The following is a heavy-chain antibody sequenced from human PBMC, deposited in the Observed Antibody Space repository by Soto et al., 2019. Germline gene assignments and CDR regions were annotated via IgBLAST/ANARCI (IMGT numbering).Heavy chain of an antibody. V-gene: IGHV4-39*01. CDR1: GGSISSSSYY. CDR3: ASRLPYYYDSSGLN. J-gene: IGHJ4*02. CDR2: IYYSGST. D-gene: IGHD3-22*01. Sequence: QLQLQESGPGLVKPSETLSLTCTVSGGSISSSSYYWGWIRQPPGKGLEWIGSIYYSGSTYYNPSLKSRVTISVDTSKNQFSLKLSSVTAADTAVYYCASRLPYYYDSSGLNWGQGTLVTVSS.